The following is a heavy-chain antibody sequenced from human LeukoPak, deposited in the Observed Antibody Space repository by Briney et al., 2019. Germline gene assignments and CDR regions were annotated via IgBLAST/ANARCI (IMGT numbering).Heavy chain of an antibody. CDR3: VRDFNWAFDY. V-gene: IGHV6-1*01. CDR1: GDSVSSKSVS. CDR2: TRYRSTWNT. Sequence: SQTLSLTCAISGDSVSSKSVSWNWVRQSPSRGLEYLGRTRYRSTWNTFYSLSVQGRITINADRSRNQVSLRLNSVTPEDTALYYCVRDFNWAFDYWGQGTLVTVSS. J-gene: IGHJ4*02. D-gene: IGHD7-27*01.